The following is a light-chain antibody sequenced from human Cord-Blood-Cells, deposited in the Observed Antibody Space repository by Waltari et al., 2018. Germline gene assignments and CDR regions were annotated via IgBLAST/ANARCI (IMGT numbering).Light chain of an antibody. CDR1: SSDVGGDTY. J-gene: IGLJ1*01. V-gene: IGLV2-14*01. Sequence: QSAMTQPAYVSGSPGQSITLSGTGTSSDVGGDTYVSWYQQHPGKAPKLMIYEVSNRPSGVSNRFSGSKSGNTASLTISGLQAEDEADYYCISYTSSSTLVFGTGTKVTVL. CDR3: ISYTSSSTLV. CDR2: EVS.